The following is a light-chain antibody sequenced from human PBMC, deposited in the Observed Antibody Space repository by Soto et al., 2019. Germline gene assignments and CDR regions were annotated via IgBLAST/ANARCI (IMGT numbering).Light chain of an antibody. V-gene: IGKV1-17*01. CDR1: QDIGND. CDR3: QQYGSSPLT. CDR2: STY. J-gene: IGKJ4*01. Sequence: DIQMTQSPSTLSASVGDRVTITCRASQDIGNDLGWYQQKPGKAPKGLIYSTYSLQTGVPSRFSGSGSGTDFTLTISRLEPEDVAVYYCQQYGSSPLTLGGGTKVDIK.